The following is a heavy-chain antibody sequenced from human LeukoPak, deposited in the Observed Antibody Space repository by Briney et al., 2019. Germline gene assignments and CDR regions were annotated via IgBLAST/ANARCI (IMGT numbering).Heavy chain of an antibody. J-gene: IGHJ4*02. CDR3: ARHKRVVVIARGPFDY. CDR1: GGSISSSSYY. V-gene: IGHV4-39*01. Sequence: PSETLSLTCTVSGGSISSSSYYWGWIRQPPGKGLEWIGSIYYSGSTYYNPSLKSRVTISVDTSKNQFSLKLSSVTAADTAVYYCARHKRVVVIARGPFDYWGQGTLVTVSS. CDR2: IYYSGST. D-gene: IGHD2-21*01.